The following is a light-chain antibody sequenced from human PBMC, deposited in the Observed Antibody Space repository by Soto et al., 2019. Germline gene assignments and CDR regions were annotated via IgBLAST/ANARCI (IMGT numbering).Light chain of an antibody. Sequence: DIKLTQSPSSLSASVGDRVTITCRASLRISKYLNWYQQKPGKAPKLLIYGASTLQSGVPSRFRGSGSGTDFTLTITNLQHEDSATYFCQQSHSTPLTFGGGN. CDR2: GAS. CDR1: LRISKY. J-gene: IGKJ4*01. CDR3: QQSHSTPLT. V-gene: IGKV1-39*01.